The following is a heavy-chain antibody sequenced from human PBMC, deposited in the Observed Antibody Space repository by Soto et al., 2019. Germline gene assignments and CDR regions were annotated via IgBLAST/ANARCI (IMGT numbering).Heavy chain of an antibody. D-gene: IGHD1-26*01. J-gene: IGHJ4*02. CDR3: ASATIGGYFDY. CDR1: GGSFSGYY. V-gene: IGHV4-34*01. Sequence: QVQLQQWGAGLLKPSETLSLTCAVYGGSFSGYYWSWIRQPPGKGLEWIGEINHSGSTNYNPSLKSRVTISVDPSKNQFSLQLSSVTGEDTAVYYCASATIGGYFDYWGQGTLVTVSS. CDR2: INHSGST.